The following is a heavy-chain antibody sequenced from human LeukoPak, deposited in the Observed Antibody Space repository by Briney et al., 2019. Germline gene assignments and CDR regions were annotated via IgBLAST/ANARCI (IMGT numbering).Heavy chain of an antibody. J-gene: IGHJ4*02. Sequence: SETLSLTCTVSGGSITSSSYYWGWIRQPPGKGLEWIGSIYYSGRTYYNPSLKSRVTISVDTSKNQFSLKLSSVTAADTAVYYCARRVITIFGWRGYFDYWGQGTLVTVSS. D-gene: IGHD3-3*01. V-gene: IGHV4-39*01. CDR1: GGSITSSSYY. CDR3: ARRVITIFGWRGYFDY. CDR2: IYYSGRT.